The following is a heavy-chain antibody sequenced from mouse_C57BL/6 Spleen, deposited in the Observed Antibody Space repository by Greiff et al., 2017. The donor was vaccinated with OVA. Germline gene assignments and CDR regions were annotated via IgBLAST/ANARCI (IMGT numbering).Heavy chain of an antibody. J-gene: IGHJ3*01. Sequence: QVQLKQPGAELVKPGASVKLSCKASGYTFTSYWMQWVKQRPGQGLEWIGEIDPSDSYTNYNQKFKGKATLTVDTSSSTAYMQLSSLTSEDSAVYYCANLLSDWGQGTLVTVSA. CDR3: ANLLSD. CDR1: GYTFTSYW. V-gene: IGHV1-50*01. D-gene: IGHD2-10*01. CDR2: IDPSDSYT.